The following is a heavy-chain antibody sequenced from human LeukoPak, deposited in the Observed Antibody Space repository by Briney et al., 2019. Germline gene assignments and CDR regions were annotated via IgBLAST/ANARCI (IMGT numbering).Heavy chain of an antibody. J-gene: IGHJ4*02. D-gene: IGHD6-19*01. CDR1: GYTFTGYY. Sequence: ASVKVSCKASGYTFTGYYMHWVRQAPGQGLEWMGWINPNSGGTNYAQKFQGRVTMTRDTSISTAYMELSSLRSEDTAVYYCARGLGGWYPNGFDYWGQGTLVTVSS. V-gene: IGHV1-2*02. CDR3: ARGLGGWYPNGFDY. CDR2: INPNSGGT.